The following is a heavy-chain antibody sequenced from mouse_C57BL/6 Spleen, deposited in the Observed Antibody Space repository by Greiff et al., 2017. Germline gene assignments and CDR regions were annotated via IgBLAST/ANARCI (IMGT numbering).Heavy chain of an antibody. V-gene: IGHV3-6*01. CDR2: ISYDGSN. Sequence: EVQLVESGPGLVKPSQSLSLTCSVTGYSITSGYYWNWIRQFPGNKLEWMGYISYDGSNNYNPSLKNRISITRDTSKNQFFLKLNSVTTEDTATYYCARDRSSYDYDEDWYFDVWGTGTTVTVSS. CDR3: ARDRSSYDYDEDWYFDV. CDR1: GYSITSGYY. J-gene: IGHJ1*03. D-gene: IGHD2-4*01.